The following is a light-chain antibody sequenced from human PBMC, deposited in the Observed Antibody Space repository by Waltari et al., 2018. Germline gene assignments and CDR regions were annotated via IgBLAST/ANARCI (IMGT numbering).Light chain of an antibody. V-gene: IGLV1-40*01. J-gene: IGLJ3*02. CDR2: AYG. CDR1: SSNIGAGYD. CDR3: QSYDSSLSAV. Sequence: QSVLTQPPSVSGAPGQRVTISCTGSSSNIGAGYDVHWYQQLPGAAPTLLIYAYGNAPSGVPDRFYGSRSGTSASLAITGLQAEDEADYYCQSYDSSLSAVFGGGTKLTVL.